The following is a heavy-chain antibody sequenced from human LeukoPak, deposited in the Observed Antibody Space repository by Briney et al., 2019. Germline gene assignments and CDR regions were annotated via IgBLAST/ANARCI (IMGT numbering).Heavy chain of an antibody. J-gene: IGHJ4*02. CDR3: AKDRAALWFGELLGY. Sequence: PGRSLRLSCAASGFTFSSYGMHWVRQAPGKGLEWVAVISYDGSNKYYADSVKGRFTISRDNSKNTLYLQMNCLRAEDTAVYYCAKDRAALWFGELLGYWGQGTLVTVSS. D-gene: IGHD3-10*01. CDR2: ISYDGSNK. CDR1: GFTFSSYG. V-gene: IGHV3-30*18.